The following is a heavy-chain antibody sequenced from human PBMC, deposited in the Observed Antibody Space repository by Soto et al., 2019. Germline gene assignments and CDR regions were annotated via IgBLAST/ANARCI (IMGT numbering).Heavy chain of an antibody. CDR3: AKDWSATYYFDY. J-gene: IGHJ4*02. CDR2: ISGSGGST. CDR1: GFTFSSYA. V-gene: IGHV3-23*01. Sequence: GESLKISCAASGFTFSSYAMSWVRQAPGKGLEWVSAISGSGGSTYYADSVKGRFTISRDNSKNTLYLQMNSLRAEDTAVYYCAKDWSATYYFDYWGQGTLVTVSS.